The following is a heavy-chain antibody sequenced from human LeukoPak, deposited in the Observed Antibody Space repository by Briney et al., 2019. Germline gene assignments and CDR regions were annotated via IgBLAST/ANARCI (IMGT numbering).Heavy chain of an antibody. CDR3: ARDRASSSWPYYYYYMDV. J-gene: IGHJ6*03. Sequence: SETLSLTCSVSGYSISSAYYWSWIRQPAGKGLEWIGRIYTSGSTNYNPSLKSRVTISVDTSKNQFSLKLSSVTAADTAVYYCARDRASSSWPYYYYYMDVWGKGTTVTISS. V-gene: IGHV4-61*02. CDR1: GYSISSAYY. CDR2: IYTSGST. D-gene: IGHD6-13*01.